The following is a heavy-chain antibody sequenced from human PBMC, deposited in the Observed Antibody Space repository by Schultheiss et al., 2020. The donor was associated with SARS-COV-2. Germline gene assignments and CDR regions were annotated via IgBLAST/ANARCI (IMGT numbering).Heavy chain of an antibody. Sequence: GESLKISCKASGYTFTSYAMHWVRQAPGQRLEWMGWINAGNGNTNYAQKLQGRVTMTTDTSTSTAYMELRSLRSDDTAVYYCARDRQQYGDYGNNWFDPWGQGTLVTVSS. D-gene: IGHD4-17*01. J-gene: IGHJ5*02. CDR2: INAGNGNT. V-gene: IGHV1-3*01. CDR1: GYTFTSYA. CDR3: ARDRQQYGDYGNNWFDP.